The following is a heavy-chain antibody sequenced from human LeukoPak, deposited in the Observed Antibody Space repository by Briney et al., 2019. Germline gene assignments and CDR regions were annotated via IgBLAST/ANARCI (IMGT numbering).Heavy chain of an antibody. D-gene: IGHD4-17*01. V-gene: IGHV3-30-3*01. J-gene: IGHJ4*02. Sequence: GGSLGLSCAASGFTFSSYAMHWVRQAPGKGLEWVAVISYDGSNKYYADSVKGRFTISRDNSKNTLYLQMNSLRAEDTAVYYCARDGGDYVFDYWGQGTLVTVSS. CDR3: ARDGGDYVFDY. CDR2: ISYDGSNK. CDR1: GFTFSSYA.